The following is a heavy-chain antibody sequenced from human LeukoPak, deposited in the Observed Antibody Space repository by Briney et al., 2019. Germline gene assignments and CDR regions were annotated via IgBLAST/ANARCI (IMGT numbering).Heavy chain of an antibody. D-gene: IGHD3-10*01. Sequence: PSETLSLTCAVSGGSISSGGYSWSWIRQPPGKGLEWIGYIYHSGSTYYNPSLKSRVTISVDRSKNQFSLKLSSVTAADTAVYYCASEGIYGSGSYYNWGQGTLVTVSS. V-gene: IGHV4-30-2*01. CDR1: GGSISSGGYS. J-gene: IGHJ4*02. CDR3: ASEGIYGSGSYYN. CDR2: IYHSGST.